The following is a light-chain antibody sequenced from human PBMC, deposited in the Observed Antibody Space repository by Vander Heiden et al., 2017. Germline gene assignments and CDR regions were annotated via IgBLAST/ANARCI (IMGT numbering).Light chain of an antibody. CDR1: QSISSY. J-gene: IGKJ1*01. V-gene: IGKV1-39*01. Sequence: DIQMTPSPSSLSASVGDRVTITCRASQSISSYLNWYQQKPGKAPKLLIYAASSLQSGVPSRFSGSGSGTVFTLTISRLQPEDVATYYCQQSYSTPWTFGQGTKVEIK. CDR3: QQSYSTPWT. CDR2: AAS.